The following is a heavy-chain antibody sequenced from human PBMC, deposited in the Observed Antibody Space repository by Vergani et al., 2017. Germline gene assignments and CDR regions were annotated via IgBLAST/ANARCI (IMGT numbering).Heavy chain of an antibody. CDR3: ARDFGGEWYFDL. J-gene: IGHJ2*01. V-gene: IGHV4-4*08. CDR2: VFRNGNV. Sequence: QVRLQEPGPGLVRPSETLSLKCSVSGASIDSFYWSWIRQSPGKGLELVGYVFRNGNVNYNPSFNFRVAIDTSNNELSLRVTSVTAADTAVYYCARDFGGEWYFDLWGRGATVTVSS. D-gene: IGHD4-23*01. CDR1: GASIDSFY.